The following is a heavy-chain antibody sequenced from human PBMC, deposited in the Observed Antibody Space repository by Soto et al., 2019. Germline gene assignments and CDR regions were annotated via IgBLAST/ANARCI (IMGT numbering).Heavy chain of an antibody. CDR1: GESLSSGGYY. Sequence: SETLSLTCSVSGESLSSGGYYWSWIRHHPGKGLEWIGYIYYSGSTNYNPSLKSRVTISVDTSKKQFSLKLTSVTAADTAVYYCARGYCSSTSCYEFDYWGQGTLVTVSS. CDR3: ARGYCSSTSCYEFDY. D-gene: IGHD2-2*01. V-gene: IGHV4-61*08. CDR2: IYYSGST. J-gene: IGHJ4*02.